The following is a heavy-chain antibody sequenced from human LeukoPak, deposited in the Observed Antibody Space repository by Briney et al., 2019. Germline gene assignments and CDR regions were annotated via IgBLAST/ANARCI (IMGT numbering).Heavy chain of an antibody. CDR1: GFSFTNAW. CDR2: IKSKADGETT. Sequence: PGGSLRLSCAASGFSFTNAWMTWVRQPPGKGLEGVGRIKSKADGETTDYAAPVKGRFTMSRDDSNATLYLQMNYLITEDTAVYYCTTDLGITMIRGVIVSWGQGILVTVSS. V-gene: IGHV3-15*01. J-gene: IGHJ4*02. CDR3: TTDLGITMIRGVIVS. D-gene: IGHD3-10*01.